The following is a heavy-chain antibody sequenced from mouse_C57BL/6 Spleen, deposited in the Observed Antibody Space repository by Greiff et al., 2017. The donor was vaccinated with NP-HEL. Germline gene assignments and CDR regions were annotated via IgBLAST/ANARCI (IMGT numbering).Heavy chain of an antibody. V-gene: IGHV1-61*01. CDR1: GYTFTSYW. Sequence: QVQLQQPGAELVRPGSSVKLSCKASGYTFTSYWMDWVKQRPGQGLEWIGNIYPSDSETHYNQKFKDKATLTVDKSSSTAYMQLSSLTSEDSAVYYCARRYYYGSSPYYFDYWGQGTTLTVSS. J-gene: IGHJ2*01. D-gene: IGHD1-1*01. CDR3: ARRYYYGSSPYYFDY. CDR2: IYPSDSET.